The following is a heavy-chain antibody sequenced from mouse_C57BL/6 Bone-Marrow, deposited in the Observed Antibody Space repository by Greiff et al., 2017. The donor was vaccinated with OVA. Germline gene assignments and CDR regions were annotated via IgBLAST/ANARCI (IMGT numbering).Heavy chain of an antibody. V-gene: IGHV3-6*01. CDR2: ISYDGSN. CDR1: GYSITSGYY. CDR3: ARLLQDYAMYY. J-gene: IGHJ4*01. Sequence: VQLKESGPGLVKPSQSLSLTCSVTGYSITSGYYWNWIRQFPGNTLEWMGYISYDGSNNYNPSLKNRLSITRDTSKNQFFLKLNSVTTEDTATYYCARLLQDYAMYYWGQGTSVTVSS. D-gene: IGHD1-1*01.